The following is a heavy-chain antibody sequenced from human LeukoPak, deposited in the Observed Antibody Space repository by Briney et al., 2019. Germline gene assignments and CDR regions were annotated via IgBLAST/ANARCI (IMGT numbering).Heavy chain of an antibody. J-gene: IGHJ4*02. CDR1: GYTFTSYY. CDR2: IDPSGGST. Sequence: ASVKVSCKASGYTFTSYYMHWVRQAPGQGLEWMGIIDPSGGSTSYAQKFQGRVTMTTDTSTSTAYMELRSLRSDDTAVYYCASPVGYWGQGTLVTVSS. V-gene: IGHV1-46*01. CDR3: ASPVGY.